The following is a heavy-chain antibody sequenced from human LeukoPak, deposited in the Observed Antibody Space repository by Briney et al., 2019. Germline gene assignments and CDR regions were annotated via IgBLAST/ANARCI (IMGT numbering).Heavy chain of an antibody. Sequence: PSETLSLTCAVYGGSFSGYYWSWIRQPPGKGLEWIGEINHSGSTNYNPSLKSRVTISVDTSKNQFSLKLSSVTAADTAVYYCARKRPAWGSSKYYFDYWGQGTLSPSPQ. CDR2: INHSGST. CDR3: ARKRPAWGSSKYYFDY. D-gene: IGHD6-6*01. V-gene: IGHV4-34*01. J-gene: IGHJ4*02. CDR1: GGSFSGYY.